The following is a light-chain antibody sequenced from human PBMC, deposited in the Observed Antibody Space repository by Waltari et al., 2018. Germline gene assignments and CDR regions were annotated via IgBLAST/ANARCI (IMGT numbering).Light chain of an antibody. CDR1: QGIRSF. V-gene: IGKV1-9*01. CDR3: QQFKSYPLT. J-gene: IGKJ4*01. Sequence: IQLTQSPSSLSASAGDRVAITCRASQGIRSFLAWYQQKPGKAPKLLIYAASTLQSGVPSRFSGSGSGTDFSLTISSLQPEDFATYYCQQFKSYPLTFGGGTKVEIK. CDR2: AAS.